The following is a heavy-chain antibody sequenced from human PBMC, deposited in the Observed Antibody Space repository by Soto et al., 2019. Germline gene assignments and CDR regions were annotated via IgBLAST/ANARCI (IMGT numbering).Heavy chain of an antibody. CDR3: ARADYDFWSGSSPYWFDP. D-gene: IGHD3-3*01. V-gene: IGHV4-59*01. CDR1: GGSISSYY. Sequence: PSETLSLTCTVSGGSISSYYWSWIRQPPGKGLEWIGYIYYSGSTNYNPSLKSRVTISVDTSKNQSSLKLSSVTAADTAVYYCARADYDFWSGSSPYWFDPWGQGTLVTVSS. J-gene: IGHJ5*02. CDR2: IYYSGST.